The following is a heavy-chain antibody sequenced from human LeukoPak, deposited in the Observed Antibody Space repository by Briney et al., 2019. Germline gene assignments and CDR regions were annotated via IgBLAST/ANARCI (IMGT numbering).Heavy chain of an antibody. CDR2: INTDRSDT. J-gene: IGHJ6*03. CDR3: ARDRRVYDLLTGYYKGNYYMDV. D-gene: IGHD3-9*01. CDR1: GFTFRSYW. Sequence: GGSLRLSCAASGFTFRSYWMHWVRQAPGKGLVWVSRINTDRSDTIYADSVKGRFTVSRDNAKNTLYLQMNSLRAEDTAVYYCARDRRVYDLLTGYYKGNYYMDVWGKGTTVTISS. V-gene: IGHV3-74*01.